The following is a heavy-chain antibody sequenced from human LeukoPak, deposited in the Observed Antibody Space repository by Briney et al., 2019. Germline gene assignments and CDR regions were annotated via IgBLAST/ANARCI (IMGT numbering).Heavy chain of an antibody. CDR3: ARVSGLDYYDSSGADAFDI. D-gene: IGHD3-22*01. J-gene: IGHJ3*02. Sequence: SETLSLTCTVSGGSISSYYWSWIRQPPGKGLEWIGYIYYSGSTNYNPSLKSRVTISVDTPKNQFSLKLSSVTAADTAVYYCARVSGLDYYDSSGADAFDIWGQGTMVTVSS. CDR2: IYYSGST. CDR1: GGSISSYY. V-gene: IGHV4-59*01.